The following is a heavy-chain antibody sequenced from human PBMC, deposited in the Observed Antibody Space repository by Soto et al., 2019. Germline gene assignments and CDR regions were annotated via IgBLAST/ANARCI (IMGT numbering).Heavy chain of an antibody. D-gene: IGHD1-26*01. Sequence: GGSLRLSCAASGFTFSSYGMHWVRQAPGKGLEWVAVIWYDGSNKYYADSVKGRFTISRDNSKNTLYLQMNSLRAEDTAVYYCARDGRRVGAAYYYYGMDVWGQGTTVTVSS. CDR3: ARDGRRVGAAYYYYGMDV. CDR1: GFTFSSYG. J-gene: IGHJ6*02. V-gene: IGHV3-33*01. CDR2: IWYDGSNK.